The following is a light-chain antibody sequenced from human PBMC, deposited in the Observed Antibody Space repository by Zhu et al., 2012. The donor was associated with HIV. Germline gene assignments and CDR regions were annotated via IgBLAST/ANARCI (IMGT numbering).Light chain of an antibody. CDR3: QQYGTSPWT. CDR1: QSIRSTF. J-gene: IGKJ1*01. CDR2: GAS. Sequence: EIVLTQSPGTLSLSPGERATLSCRASQSIRSTFSAWYQQKPGQAPRLLIYGASNRATGIPDRFSGSGSGTDFILTISRLEPEDFAVYYCQQYGTSPWTFGQGTKVEIK. V-gene: IGKV3-20*01.